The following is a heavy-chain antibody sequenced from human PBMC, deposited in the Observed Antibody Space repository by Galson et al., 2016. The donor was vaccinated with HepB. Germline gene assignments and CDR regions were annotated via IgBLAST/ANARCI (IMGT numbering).Heavy chain of an antibody. CDR1: GFSLSTSGVG. V-gene: IGHV2-5*02. CDR2: IYWDDDK. Sequence: PALVQPTQTLTLTCTFSGFSLSTSGVGVGWIRQPPGKALEWLAVIYWDDDKRYSPSLKTRLTITKDTSKNQVVLRMTNMDPVDTATYYCAHRVVDIIMLDFDYWGQGILVTVSS. CDR3: AHRVVDIIMLDFDY. J-gene: IGHJ4*02. D-gene: IGHD5-12*01.